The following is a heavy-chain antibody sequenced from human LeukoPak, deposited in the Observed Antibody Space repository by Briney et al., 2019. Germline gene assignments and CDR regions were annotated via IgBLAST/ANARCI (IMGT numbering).Heavy chain of an antibody. D-gene: IGHD3-3*01. CDR1: GFTFSSYA. CDR2: ISYDGGNK. CDR3: ARDHTIFGVVKYYFDY. J-gene: IGHJ4*02. Sequence: GGSLRLSCAASGFTFSSYAMHWVRQAPGKGLEWVAVISYDGGNKYYADSVKGRFTISRDNSKNTLYLQMNSLRAEDTAVYYCARDHTIFGVVKYYFDYWGQGTLVTVSS. V-gene: IGHV3-30-3*01.